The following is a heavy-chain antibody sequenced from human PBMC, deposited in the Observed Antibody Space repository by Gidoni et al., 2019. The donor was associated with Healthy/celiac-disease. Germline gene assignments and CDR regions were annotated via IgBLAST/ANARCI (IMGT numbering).Heavy chain of an antibody. CDR1: GFTFSSYG. J-gene: IGHJ5*02. V-gene: IGHV3-30*18. Sequence: QVQLVESGGGVVQPGRSLRLSCAASGFTFSSYGMHWVRQAPGKGLEWVAVISYDGSNKYYADSVKGRFTISRDNSKNTLYLQMNSLRAEDTAVYYCAKTGPPVTIVGWFDPWGQGTLVTVSS. CDR3: AKTGPPVTIVGWFDP. CDR2: ISYDGSNK. D-gene: IGHD3-3*01.